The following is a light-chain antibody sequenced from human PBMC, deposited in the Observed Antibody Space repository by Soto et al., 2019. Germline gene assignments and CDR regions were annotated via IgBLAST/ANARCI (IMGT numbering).Light chain of an antibody. CDR1: SSDVGGYNY. Sequence: QSVLTQPASVSGSPGQSITISCTGTSSDVGGYNYVSWYQQHPGKVPKLMIYDVSNRPSGVSYRFSGSKSGNTASLTISGLQADDEADYYCSSYTSSSTRVFGTGNKVTVI. J-gene: IGLJ1*01. CDR2: DVS. CDR3: SSYTSSSTRV. V-gene: IGLV2-14*03.